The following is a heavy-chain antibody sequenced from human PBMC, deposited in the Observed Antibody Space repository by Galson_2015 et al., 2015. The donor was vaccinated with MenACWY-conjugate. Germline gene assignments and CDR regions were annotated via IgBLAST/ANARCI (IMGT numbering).Heavy chain of an antibody. D-gene: IGHD2-21*01. CDR2: IDPGDSDT. V-gene: IGHV5-51*03. CDR3: TRGYIAKGLSSF. CDR1: GYSFSNYW. Sequence: QSGAEVKKTGESLTISCAGSGYSFSNYWIGWVRQMPGKGLEWMGIIDPGDSDTRYSPSFQGQVTISADKSISTAYLQWSSLKASDTAIYYCTRGYIAKGLSSFWGQGTLVTVSS. J-gene: IGHJ4*02.